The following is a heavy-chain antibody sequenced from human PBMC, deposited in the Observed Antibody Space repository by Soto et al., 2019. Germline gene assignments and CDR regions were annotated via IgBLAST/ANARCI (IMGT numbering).Heavy chain of an antibody. CDR2: MNPNSGTT. Sequence: ASVKVSCKASGYTFTSYDINWVRQATGQGLEWMGWMNPNSGTTGYAQKFQGRVTMTRDTSISTAYMELSSLRSEDTAVYYCTTDIWWGYGKIKQFDYWGQGTLVTVSS. V-gene: IGHV1-8*01. J-gene: IGHJ4*02. D-gene: IGHD2-21*01. CDR1: GYTFTSYD. CDR3: TTDIWWGYGKIKQFDY.